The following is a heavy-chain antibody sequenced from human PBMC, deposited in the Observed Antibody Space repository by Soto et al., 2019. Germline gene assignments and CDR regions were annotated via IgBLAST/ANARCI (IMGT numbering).Heavy chain of an antibody. V-gene: IGHV1-24*01. CDR2: FDPEDGET. Sequence: ASVKVSCKVSGYTLTELSMHWVRQAPGKGLEWMGGFDPEDGETIYAQEFQGRVTMTEDTSTDTAYMELSSLRSEDTAVYYCATSFLTAMVNHDAFDIWGQGTMVTVS. CDR1: GYTLTELS. CDR3: ATSFLTAMVNHDAFDI. D-gene: IGHD5-18*01. J-gene: IGHJ3*02.